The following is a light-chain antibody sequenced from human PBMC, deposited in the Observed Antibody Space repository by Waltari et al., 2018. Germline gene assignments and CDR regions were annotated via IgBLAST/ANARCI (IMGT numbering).Light chain of an antibody. J-gene: IGLJ2*01. CDR1: SNKVGSYA. Sequence: QAALTPDASVSGPGGQKATLSCTGNSNKVGSYAVGWYKQISRGAPKTVMFGNSLPSGCPYRFPGSKSGTTASLTISGLQPEDEADYYCSTWDYILSAHVFGGGTKLTVL. V-gene: IGLV1-44*01. CDR3: STWDYILSAHV. CDR2: GNS.